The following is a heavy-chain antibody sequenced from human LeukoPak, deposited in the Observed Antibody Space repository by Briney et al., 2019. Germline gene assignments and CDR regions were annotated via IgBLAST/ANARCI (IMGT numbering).Heavy chain of an antibody. CDR1: GFTFSSCG. Sequence: PGRSLRLSCAASGFTFSSCGMYWVRQAPGKGLEWVAVISFDGSYDYYGDSLKGRFTISRDNSKNTLYLQINSLKNEDTAVYFCARAIDVAVTPHYYYGMDVWGQGTTVTVSS. CDR2: ISFDGSYD. V-gene: IGHV3-30*03. J-gene: IGHJ6*02. CDR3: ARAIDVAVTPHYYYGMDV. D-gene: IGHD2-15*01.